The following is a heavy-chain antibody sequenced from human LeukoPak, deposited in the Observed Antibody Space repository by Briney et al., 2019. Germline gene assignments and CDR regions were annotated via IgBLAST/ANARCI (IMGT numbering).Heavy chain of an antibody. Sequence: SETLSLTCTVSGGSISSGSYYWSWIRQPAGKGLEWIGRIYTSGSTNYNPSLKSRVTISVDTSKNQFSLKLSSVTAADTAVYYCARVATYYYGSGSYYNGPDDAFDIWGQGTMVTVS. CDR2: IYTSGST. CDR3: ARVATYYYGSGSYYNGPDDAFDI. CDR1: GGSISSGSYY. J-gene: IGHJ3*02. V-gene: IGHV4-61*02. D-gene: IGHD3-10*01.